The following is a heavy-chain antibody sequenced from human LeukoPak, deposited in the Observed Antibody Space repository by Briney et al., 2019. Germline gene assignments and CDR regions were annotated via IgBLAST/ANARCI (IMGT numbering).Heavy chain of an antibody. Sequence: GGSLRLSCTASGFTFGDYAMNWVRQAPGKGLEWVSFIRSKAYGGTTEYAASVKGRFTISRDDSKSIAYLQMNSLETEDTAVYYCTRGRVGSGWLFDNWGQGTLVTVSS. CDR1: GFTFGDYA. CDR3: TRGRVGSGWLFDN. CDR2: IRSKAYGGTT. V-gene: IGHV3-49*04. D-gene: IGHD6-19*01. J-gene: IGHJ4*02.